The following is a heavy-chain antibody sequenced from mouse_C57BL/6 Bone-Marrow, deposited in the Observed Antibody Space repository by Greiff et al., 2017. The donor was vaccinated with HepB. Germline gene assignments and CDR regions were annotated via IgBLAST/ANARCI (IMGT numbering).Heavy chain of an antibody. CDR3: ARWGTTVVAPFAY. CDR2: IYPGSGST. Sequence: QVQLQPPGAELVKPGASVKMSCKASGYTFTSYWITWVKQRPGQGLEWIGDIYPGSGSTNYNEKFKSKATLTVDTSSSTAYMQLSSLTSEDSAVYYCARWGTTVVAPFAYWGQGTLVTVSA. D-gene: IGHD1-1*01. CDR1: GYTFTSYW. J-gene: IGHJ3*01. V-gene: IGHV1-55*01.